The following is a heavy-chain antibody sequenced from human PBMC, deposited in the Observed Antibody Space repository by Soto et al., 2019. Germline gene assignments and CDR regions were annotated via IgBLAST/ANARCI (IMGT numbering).Heavy chain of an antibody. D-gene: IGHD6-19*01. CDR2: IIPIFGTA. CDR3: ARDLNIGYSSGWTDY. V-gene: IGHV1-69*12. CDR1: GGTFSSYA. J-gene: IGHJ4*02. Sequence: QVQLVQSGAEVKKPGSSVKVSCKASGGTFSSYAISWVRQAPGQGLEWMGGIIPIFGTANYAQKFQGRVTSTADESTSTDYMELSSLRSEDTAVYYCARDLNIGYSSGWTDYWGQGTLVTVSS.